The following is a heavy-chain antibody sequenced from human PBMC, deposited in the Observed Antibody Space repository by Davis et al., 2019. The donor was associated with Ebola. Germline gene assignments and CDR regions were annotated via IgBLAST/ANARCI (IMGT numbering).Heavy chain of an antibody. CDR1: RGTLSSYA. Sequence: SVNVSCKASRGTLSSYAISWVRQAPGQGLEWMGRIIPILGIANYAQKFQGRVTITADKSTSTAYMELSSLRSEDTAVYYCARERAEYYYGSGSYYYYGMDVWGQGTTVTVSS. V-gene: IGHV1-69*04. CDR3: ARERAEYYYGSGSYYYYGMDV. D-gene: IGHD3-10*01. CDR2: IIPILGIA. J-gene: IGHJ6*02.